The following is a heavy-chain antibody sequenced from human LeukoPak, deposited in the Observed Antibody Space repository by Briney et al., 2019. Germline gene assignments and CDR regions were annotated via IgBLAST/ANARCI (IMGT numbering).Heavy chain of an antibody. Sequence: SETLSLTCTVSGGSVSSYYWSWIRQPPGKGLEWIGYFSYSGSTNYNPSLKSRVTISVDTSKNQFSLKLSSVTAADTAVYYCAMGLRYFDWLYSPHYYYGMDVWGQGTTVTVSS. CDR3: AMGLRYFDWLYSPHYYYGMDV. J-gene: IGHJ6*02. V-gene: IGHV4-59*02. CDR2: FSYSGST. CDR1: GGSVSSYY. D-gene: IGHD3-9*01.